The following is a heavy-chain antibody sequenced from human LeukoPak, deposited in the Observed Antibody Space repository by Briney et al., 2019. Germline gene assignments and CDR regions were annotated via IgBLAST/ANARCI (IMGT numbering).Heavy chain of an antibody. D-gene: IGHD3-3*01. J-gene: IGHJ6*03. Sequence: GGSLRLSCAASGFTFSSYSMNWVRQAPGKGLEWVSSISSSSSYIYYADSVKGRFTISRDNAKNSLYLQMNSLRAEDTAVYYCARDGGITIFGVVIKDYYYYYMDVWGKGTTVTVSS. CDR1: GFTFSSYS. CDR2: ISSSSSYI. CDR3: ARDGGITIFGVVIKDYYYYYMDV. V-gene: IGHV3-21*01.